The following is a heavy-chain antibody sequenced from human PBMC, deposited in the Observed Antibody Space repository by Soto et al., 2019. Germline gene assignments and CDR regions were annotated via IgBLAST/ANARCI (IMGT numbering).Heavy chain of an antibody. CDR1: GYIFISHH. CDR2: INPSGGGT. V-gene: IGHV1-46*01. CDR3: ARHSQFYCSGGSCSGSMDV. Sequence: GASVKVSCKASGYIFISHHMLWVRQAPGQGLEWMGIINPSGGGTRYAQKFQDRVTMTRDTSTSTIYMQLTGLRSEDTAVYYCARHSQFYCSGGSCSGSMDVWGQGTTVTVSS. D-gene: IGHD2-15*01. J-gene: IGHJ6*02.